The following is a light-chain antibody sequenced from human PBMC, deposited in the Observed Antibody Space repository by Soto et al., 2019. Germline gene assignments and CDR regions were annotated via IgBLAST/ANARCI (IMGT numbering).Light chain of an antibody. CDR2: GAS. V-gene: IGKV3-20*01. J-gene: IGKJ2*01. Sequence: EIGLTQSPGTLSVSPGERATLYCRASQRVSSSYLALYQQKPGQAPRLLIYGASSRATCIPDRFSGIGSGTDFTLTISSLEPEELAVYYYKQYRSSPLYTFVQRTKLGIK. CDR3: KQYRSSPLYT. CDR1: QRVSSSY.